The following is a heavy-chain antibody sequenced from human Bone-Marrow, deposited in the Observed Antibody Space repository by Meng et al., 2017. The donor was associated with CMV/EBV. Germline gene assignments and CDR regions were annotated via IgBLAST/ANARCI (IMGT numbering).Heavy chain of an antibody. V-gene: IGHV2-5*01. CDR1: TSGVG. J-gene: IGHJ5*02. CDR2: IYWNDDK. Sequence: TSGVGVGWIRQPPGKALEWLALIYWNDDKRYSPSLKSRLTITKDTSKNQVVLTMTNMDPVDTATYYCAHLLTYYDFWSGPEGGYNWFDPWGQGTLVTVSS. D-gene: IGHD3-3*01. CDR3: AHLLTYYDFWSGPEGGYNWFDP.